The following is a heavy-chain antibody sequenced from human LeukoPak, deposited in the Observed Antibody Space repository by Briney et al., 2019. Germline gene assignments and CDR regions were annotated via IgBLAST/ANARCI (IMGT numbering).Heavy chain of an antibody. CDR1: GGSFSGYY. V-gene: IGHV4-34*01. CDR3: ARLPLRLLWFGGSNDY. J-gene: IGHJ4*02. CDR2: INHSGST. Sequence: SETLSLTCAVYGGSFSGYYWSWIRQPPGKGLEWIGEINHSGSTNYNPSLKSRVTISVDTSKNQFSLKLSSVTAADTAVYYCARLPLRLLWFGGSNDYWGQGTLVTVSS. D-gene: IGHD3-10*01.